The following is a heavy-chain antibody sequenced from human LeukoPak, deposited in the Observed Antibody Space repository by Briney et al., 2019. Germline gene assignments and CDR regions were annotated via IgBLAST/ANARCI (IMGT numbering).Heavy chain of an antibody. CDR3: AKSRGESRGASNY. D-gene: IGHD1-26*01. V-gene: IGHV3-23*01. J-gene: IGHJ4*02. CDR2: ISGSGDTT. CDR1: GFTFSSYA. Sequence: GGSLRLSCAASGFTFSSYAMNWVRQALGKGLEWVSFISGSGDTTYYAGSVKGRFTISRDSSKNTLYLQMNSLRAEDTAVYYCAKSRGESRGASNYWGQGTLVTVSS.